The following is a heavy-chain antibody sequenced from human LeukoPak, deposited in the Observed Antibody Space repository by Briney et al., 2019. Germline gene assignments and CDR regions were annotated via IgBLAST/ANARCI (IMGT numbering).Heavy chain of an antibody. J-gene: IGHJ4*02. CDR2: IYPRGST. CDR3: ARFSPRAMGNYLDF. D-gene: IGHD7-27*01. CDR1: GGSISSGSYS. V-gene: IGHV4-30-2*01. Sequence: SETLSLTCAVSGGSISSGSYSWSWIRQPPGKGLEWIGYIYPRGSTYYNPSLKSRVILSLDKSPNQFSLNLSSVTAGDTAVYYCARFSPRAMGNYLDFWGQGTLVTVSS.